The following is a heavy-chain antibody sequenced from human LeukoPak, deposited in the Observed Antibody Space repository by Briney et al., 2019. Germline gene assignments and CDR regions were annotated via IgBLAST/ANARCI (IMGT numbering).Heavy chain of an antibody. J-gene: IGHJ4*02. CDR3: TRHLMTTVTTYDY. CDR2: IRSKANSYAT. CDR1: GFTFSGSA. V-gene: IGHV3-73*01. D-gene: IGHD4-11*01. Sequence: GGSLRLSCAASGFTFSGSAMHWVRQASGKGLEWVGRIRSKANSYATAYAASVKGRFTISRDDSKNTAYLQTNSLKTEDTAVYYCTRHLMTTVTTYDYWGQGTLVTVSS.